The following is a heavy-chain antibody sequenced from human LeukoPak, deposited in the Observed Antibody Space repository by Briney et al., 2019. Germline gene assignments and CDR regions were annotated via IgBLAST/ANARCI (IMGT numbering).Heavy chain of an antibody. J-gene: IGHJ5*02. D-gene: IGHD3-22*01. CDR1: GFTFSSYA. Sequence: PGGSLRLSCAASGFTFSSYAMTWVRQAPGKGLEWVSAISGSGGSAYYADSVKGRFTISRDNSKNTLYLQMNSLRAEDTAVYYCAKGACSGYYCEFDPWGQGTLVTVSS. CDR2: ISGSGGSA. V-gene: IGHV3-23*01. CDR3: AKGACSGYYCEFDP.